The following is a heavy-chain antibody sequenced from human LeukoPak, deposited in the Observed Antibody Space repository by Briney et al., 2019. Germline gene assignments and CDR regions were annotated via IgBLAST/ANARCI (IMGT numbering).Heavy chain of an antibody. CDR1: GGSFSGYY. CDR2: INHSGST. V-gene: IGHV4-34*01. J-gene: IGHJ4*02. Sequence: PSETLSLTCAVYGGSFSGYYWSWIRQPPGKGLEWIGEINHSGSTNYNPSLKSRVTISVDTSKNQFSLKLSSVTAADTAVYYCARGLGYDYVWGSYRQTHPLYYFDYWGQGTLVTVSS. CDR3: ARGLGYDYVWGSYRQTHPLYYFDY. D-gene: IGHD3-16*02.